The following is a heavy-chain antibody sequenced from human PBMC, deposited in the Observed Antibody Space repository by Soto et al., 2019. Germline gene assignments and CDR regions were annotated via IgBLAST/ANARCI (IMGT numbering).Heavy chain of an antibody. CDR2: INHYGST. CDR1: GGSFSSYY. Sequence: QVQLQQWGAGLLKPSETLSLTCAVYGGSFSSYYWSWIRQPPGKGLEWIGQINHYGSTDYNPSLKSRVTISVDTSKNRFSLRLSSVTAADTAMYYCATHCSSTSCYYTFDPWGQGTLVTVSS. J-gene: IGHJ5*02. V-gene: IGHV4-34*01. CDR3: ATHCSSTSCYYTFDP. D-gene: IGHD2-2*01.